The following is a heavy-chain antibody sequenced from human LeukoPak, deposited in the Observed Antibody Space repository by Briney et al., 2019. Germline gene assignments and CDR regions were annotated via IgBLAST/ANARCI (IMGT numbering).Heavy chain of an antibody. CDR1: GDSVSSNSAA. J-gene: IGHJ3*02. V-gene: IGHV6-1*01. D-gene: IGHD6-13*01. CDR3: ARGALYSSSWYYAFAI. Sequence: SQTLSLTCAISGDSVSSNSAAWNCIRQPPSRGLEWLGRTYCRSKWYNDYAVSVKSRIPIHPHTSQNQFSLQLNSVTPEDRAVYCCARGALYSSSWYYAFAIWGEGAMVTVSS. CDR2: TYCRSKWYN.